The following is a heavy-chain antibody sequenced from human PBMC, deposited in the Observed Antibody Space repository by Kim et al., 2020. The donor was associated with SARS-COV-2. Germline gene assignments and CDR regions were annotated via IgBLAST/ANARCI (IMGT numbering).Heavy chain of an antibody. D-gene: IGHD3-10*01. V-gene: IGHV1-18*04. CDR3: ARDWSHYYGSGRHPYELDYYYYYGMDV. CDR2: ISAYNGNT. J-gene: IGHJ6*02. CDR1: GYTFTSYG. Sequence: ASVKVSCKASGYTFTSYGISWVRQAPGQGLEWMGWISAYNGNTNYAQKLQGRVTMTTDTSTSTAYMELRSLRSDDTAVYYCARDWSHYYGSGRHPYELDYYYYYGMDVWGQGTTVTVSS.